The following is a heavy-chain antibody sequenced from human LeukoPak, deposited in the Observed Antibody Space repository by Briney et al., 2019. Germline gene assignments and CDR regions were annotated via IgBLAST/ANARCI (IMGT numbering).Heavy chain of an antibody. CDR1: GFTFSSYA. CDR2: ISGSGGST. D-gene: IGHD2-15*01. CDR3: AKANVKYCSGGSCFDAFDI. Sequence: PGGSLRLSCAASGFTFSSYAMSWVRQAPGKGLEWVSAISGSGGSTYYADPVKGRFTISRDNSKNTLYLQMNSLRAEDTAVYYCAKANVKYCSGGSCFDAFDIWGQGTMVTVSS. J-gene: IGHJ3*02. V-gene: IGHV3-23*01.